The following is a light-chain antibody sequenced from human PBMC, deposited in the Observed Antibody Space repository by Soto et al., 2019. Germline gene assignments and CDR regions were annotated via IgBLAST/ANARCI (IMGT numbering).Light chain of an antibody. Sequence: QSAPTQPASVSGSPGQSITISCTGTSSDVGGYDFVSWYQQHPGKAPKLMIYDATHRSSGISDRFSGSKSGSTASLTISGLQAEDEADYYCSSYRSSSASVVFGGGTNVTVL. V-gene: IGLV2-14*03. CDR3: SSYRSSSASVV. CDR2: DAT. CDR1: SSDVGGYDF. J-gene: IGLJ2*01.